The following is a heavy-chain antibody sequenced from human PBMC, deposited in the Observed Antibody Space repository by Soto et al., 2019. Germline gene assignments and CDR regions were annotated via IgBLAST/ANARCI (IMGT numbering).Heavy chain of an antibody. CDR2: ITDTGGDA. V-gene: IGHV3-23*01. D-gene: IGHD3-10*01. Sequence: EVQLLESGGDLIQPGGSLRLSCVASGLTFGSRAMSWVRQSPGEGLEWVSTITDTGGDAKYADSVRDRFAISRDNSKNTLDLQMSALRAEDSAIYFCVRGSKDSYPGSRILDFWGXXXXXXVSS. CDR1: GLTFGSRA. J-gene: IGHJ4*01. CDR3: VRGSKDSYPGSRILDF.